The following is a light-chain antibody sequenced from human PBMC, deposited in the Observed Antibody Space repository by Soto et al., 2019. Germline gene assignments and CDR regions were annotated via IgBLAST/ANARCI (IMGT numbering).Light chain of an antibody. V-gene: IGKV1-13*02. CDR2: DAS. J-gene: IGKJ4*01. CDR1: HGISSA. CDR3: QQFNSYPLT. Sequence: AIQLTQSPSSLSASVGDRVTITCRASHGISSALAWYQQKPGKAPKLLIYDASSLESGVPARFSGSGSGTDFTLTISSLQPEDCATYDFQQFNSYPLTFGGGTKVEIK.